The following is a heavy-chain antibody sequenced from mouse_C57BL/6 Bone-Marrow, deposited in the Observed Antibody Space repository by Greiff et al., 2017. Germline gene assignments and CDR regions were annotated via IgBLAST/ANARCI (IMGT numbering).Heavy chain of an antibody. J-gene: IGHJ4*01. V-gene: IGHV2-9-1*01. CDR1: GFSLTSYS. Sequence: VQRVESGPGLVAPSQSLSITCTVSGFSLTSYSISWVRQPPGKGLEWLGVIWTGGGTNYNSALKSRLSISKDNSKGQVFLKMNSLQTDETARYYCARNPRWLLDYYAMDYWGQGTSVTVSS. CDR3: ARNPRWLLDYYAMDY. CDR2: IWTGGGT. D-gene: IGHD2-3*01.